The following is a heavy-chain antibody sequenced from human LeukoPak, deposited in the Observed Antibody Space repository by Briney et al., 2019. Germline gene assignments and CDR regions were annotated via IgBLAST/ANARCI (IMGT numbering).Heavy chain of an antibody. Sequence: GESLKISSKSSGYSFTSYWVGWVCQLPGKGLEWMGIIYPGDSDIRYSPSFRGQLTISTDKSTSTAYLQWSSLKASDAAMYYCATHRGSYSYDYWGQGTLVTVSS. V-gene: IGHV5-51*01. CDR1: GYSFTSYW. J-gene: IGHJ4*02. CDR3: ATHRGSYSYDY. CDR2: IYPGDSDI. D-gene: IGHD1-26*01.